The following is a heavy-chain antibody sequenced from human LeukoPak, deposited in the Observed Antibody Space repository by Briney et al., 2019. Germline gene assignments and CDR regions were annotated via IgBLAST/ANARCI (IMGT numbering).Heavy chain of an antibody. Sequence: GGSLRLSCAASGFTFSSYSMNWVCQAPGKGLEWVSSISSSSSYIYYADSVKGRFTISRDNAKNSLYLQMNSLRAEDTAVYYCARDRIAVAGTVDYWGQGTLVTVSS. V-gene: IGHV3-21*01. D-gene: IGHD6-19*01. CDR1: GFTFSSYS. J-gene: IGHJ4*02. CDR3: ARDRIAVAGTVDY. CDR2: ISSSSSYI.